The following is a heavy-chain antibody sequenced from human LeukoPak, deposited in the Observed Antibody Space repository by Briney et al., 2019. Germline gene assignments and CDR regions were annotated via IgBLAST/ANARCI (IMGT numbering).Heavy chain of an antibody. CDR3: VRDGSGFYLYYYMDV. CDR1: GFTFTDYS. J-gene: IGHJ6*03. D-gene: IGHD6-25*01. Sequence: GGSLRLSCAASGFTFTDYSMTWVRQAPGKGLEWVSSISTVSTYKFYSDSVTGRFTISRDNAKNILYLQMSSLSAEDTAVYFCVRDGSGFYLYYYMDVWGRGTPVTVSS. V-gene: IGHV3-21*01. CDR2: ISTVSTYK.